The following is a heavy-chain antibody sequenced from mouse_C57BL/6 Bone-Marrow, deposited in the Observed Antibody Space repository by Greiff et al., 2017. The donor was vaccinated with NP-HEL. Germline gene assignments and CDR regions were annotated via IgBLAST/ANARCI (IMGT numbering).Heavy chain of an antibody. J-gene: IGHJ2*01. CDR3: ASTYYYGSSLYYFDY. Sequence: QVHVKQSGAELVKPGASVKISCKASGYAFSSYWMNWVKQRPGKGLEWIGQIYPGDGDTNYNGKFKGKATLTADKSSSTAYMQLSSLTSEDSAVYFCASTYYYGSSLYYFDYWGQGTTLTVSS. V-gene: IGHV1-80*01. CDR2: IYPGDGDT. D-gene: IGHD1-1*01. CDR1: GYAFSSYW.